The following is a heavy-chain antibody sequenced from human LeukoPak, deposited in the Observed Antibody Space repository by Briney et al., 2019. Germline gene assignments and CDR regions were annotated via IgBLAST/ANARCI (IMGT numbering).Heavy chain of an antibody. CDR3: ARDLGYSGFDWAP. V-gene: IGHV4-38-2*02. D-gene: IGHD5-12*01. Sequence: SETVSLTCTVSGYSISSGYYWGWIRQPPGKRLEWVGSIHSSGNTYYNPTLKSRVTISVDTSKNQFSLNLTSVTAADAAVYYCARDLGYSGFDWAPWGRGTLVTVSS. CDR1: GYSISSGYY. J-gene: IGHJ5*02. CDR2: IHSSGNT.